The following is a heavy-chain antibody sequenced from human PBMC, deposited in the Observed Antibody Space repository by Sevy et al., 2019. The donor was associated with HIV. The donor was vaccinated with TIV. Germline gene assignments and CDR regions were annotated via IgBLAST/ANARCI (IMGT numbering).Heavy chain of an antibody. CDR1: GFNLTDYY. Sequence: GSLRLSCAASGFNLTDYYINWIRQAPGKGLEWISYISGGDTTTYYSDSVKGRFTVSRDNAKNSVFLQMISLRAGDTAVYYCAAISGYCRDGTCYAGTWIDQWGEGSLVTVSS. J-gene: IGHJ4*02. CDR2: ISGGDTTT. D-gene: IGHD2-15*01. V-gene: IGHV3-11*01. CDR3: AAISGYCRDGTCYAGTWIDQ.